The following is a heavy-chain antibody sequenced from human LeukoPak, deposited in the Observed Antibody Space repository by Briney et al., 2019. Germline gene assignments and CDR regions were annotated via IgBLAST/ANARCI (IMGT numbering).Heavy chain of an antibody. J-gene: IGHJ4*02. V-gene: IGHV3-7*04. CDR2: MTQLGNEK. CDR3: ARGTYYSEF. Sequence: GGSLRLSCAASKFTFIIYWMSWVRQAPGEGLGWVAYMTQLGNEKNYLGSVKGRFTISRDNAKNSLYLQMTSLRAEDTAVYYCARGTYYSEFWGQGTLVTVSS. D-gene: IGHD3-16*01. CDR1: KFTFIIYW.